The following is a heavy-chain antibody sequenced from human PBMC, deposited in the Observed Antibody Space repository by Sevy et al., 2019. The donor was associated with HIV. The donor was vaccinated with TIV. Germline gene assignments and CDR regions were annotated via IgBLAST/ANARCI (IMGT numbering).Heavy chain of an antibody. J-gene: IGHJ4*02. V-gene: IGHV3-30*02. CDR2: IRYDGSNK. D-gene: IGHD5-12*01. Sequence: GGSLRLSCAASGFTFSSYGMHWVRQAPGKGLEWVAFIRYDGSNKYYADSVKGRFTISRDNSKNTLYLQMNSLRAEDSAVYYCAQPFDLDGYNLYYWGQGTLVTVSS. CDR3: AQPFDLDGYNLYY. CDR1: GFTFSSYG.